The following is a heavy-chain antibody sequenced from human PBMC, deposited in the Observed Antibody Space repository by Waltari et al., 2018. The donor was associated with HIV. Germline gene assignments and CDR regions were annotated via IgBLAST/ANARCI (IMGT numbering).Heavy chain of an antibody. CDR3: ARDSKGDFWSGPISKDY. Sequence: QVQLVQSGAEVKKPGASVKVSCKASGYTFTSYGISRVRQAPGHGLEWMGWISAYNGNTNYAQKLQGRVTMTTDTSTSTAYMELRSLRSDDTAVYYCARDSKGDFWSGPISKDYWGQGTLVTVSS. V-gene: IGHV1-18*01. CDR1: GYTFTSYG. D-gene: IGHD3-3*01. CDR2: ISAYNGNT. J-gene: IGHJ4*02.